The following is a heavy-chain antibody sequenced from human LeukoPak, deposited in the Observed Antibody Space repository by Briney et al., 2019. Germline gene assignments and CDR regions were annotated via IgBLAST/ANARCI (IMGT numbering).Heavy chain of an antibody. CDR1: GYTFTSYY. CDR3: ARDRWELPYYFDY. Sequence: ASVKVSCKASGYTFTSYYMHWVRQAPGQGLEWMGIINPSDGTTYYAQKFRGRVTMTRDTSTSTVYMELRSLRSEDTAVYYCARDRWELPYYFDYWGQGTLVTVSS. V-gene: IGHV1-46*01. J-gene: IGHJ4*02. CDR2: INPSDGTT. D-gene: IGHD1-26*01.